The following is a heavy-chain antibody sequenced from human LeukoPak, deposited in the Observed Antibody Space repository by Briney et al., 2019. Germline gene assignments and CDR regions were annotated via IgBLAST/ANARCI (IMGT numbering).Heavy chain of an antibody. V-gene: IGHV4-59*01. D-gene: IGHD6-19*01. CDR3: ARIRGAVAGSTNRFDP. J-gene: IGHJ5*02. Sequence: SETLSLTCTVSGGSISSYYWSWIRQPPGKGLEWIGYIYYSGSTNYNPSLTSRVTISVDTSKNQFSLKLSSVTAADTAVYYCARIRGAVAGSTNRFDPWGQGTLVAVSS. CDR1: GGSISSYY. CDR2: IYYSGST.